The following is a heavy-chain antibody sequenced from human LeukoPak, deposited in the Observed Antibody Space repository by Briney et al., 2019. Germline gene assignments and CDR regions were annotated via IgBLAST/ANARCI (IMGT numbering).Heavy chain of an antibody. V-gene: IGHV4-39*01. J-gene: IGHJ2*01. CDR2: IYYSGST. CDR1: GGAISSSSYY. CDR3: ARHESYDILTGYYFRPKVWYFDL. D-gene: IGHD3-9*01. Sequence: TSETLSLTCTVSGGAISSSSYYWGSIRQPPGKGLEWIGSIYYSGSTYYNPSLKSRVTISVDTSKNQFSLKLSSVTAADTAVYYCARHESYDILTGYYFRPKVWYFDLWGRGTLVTVSS.